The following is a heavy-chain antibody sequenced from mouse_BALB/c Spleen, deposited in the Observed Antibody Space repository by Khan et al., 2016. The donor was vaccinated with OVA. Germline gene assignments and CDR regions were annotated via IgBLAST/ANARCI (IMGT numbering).Heavy chain of an antibody. CDR3: ARIYGSDFDY. Sequence: EVQLQQSGPELVKPGASVKISCKASGYSFTGYSMNWVIQSHGKSLEWIGRINPHIGETFYNQKFKGKATLTVDESSSTAHMELRSLASEDSAVYYCARIYGSDFDYWGQGTTLTVSS. J-gene: IGHJ2*01. CDR1: GYSFTGYS. D-gene: IGHD1-1*01. CDR2: INPHIGET. V-gene: IGHV1-20*02.